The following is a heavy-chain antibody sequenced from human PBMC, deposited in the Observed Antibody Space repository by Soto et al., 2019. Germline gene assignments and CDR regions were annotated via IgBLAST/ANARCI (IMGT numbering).Heavy chain of an antibody. J-gene: IGHJ5*02. CDR2: IWYDGSNK. CDR1: GFTFSSYG. CDR3: ASTAYYNWFDP. D-gene: IGHD1-26*01. Sequence: GGSLRLSCAAAGFTFSSYGMHWVRQAPGKGLEWVAVIWYDGSNKYYADSVKGRFTISRDNSKNTLYLQMNSLRAEDTAVYYCASTAYYNWFDPWGQGTLVTVSS. V-gene: IGHV3-33*01.